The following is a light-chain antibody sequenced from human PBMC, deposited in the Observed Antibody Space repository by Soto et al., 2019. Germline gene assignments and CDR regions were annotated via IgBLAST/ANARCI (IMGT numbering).Light chain of an antibody. CDR1: QSVSSY. V-gene: IGKV3-20*01. CDR2: GAS. CDR3: QQYGSSGT. Sequence: EIVLTQSPVTLSFSPVERATLSCRASQSVSSYLAWYQQKPGQAPRLLIYGASNRATGIPDRFSGSGSGTDFTLTISRLETEDFAVYYCQQYGSSGTFGQGTKVDIK. J-gene: IGKJ1*01.